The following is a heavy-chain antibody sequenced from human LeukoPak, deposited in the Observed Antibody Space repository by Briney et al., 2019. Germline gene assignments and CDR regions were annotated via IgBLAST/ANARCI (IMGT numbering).Heavy chain of an antibody. CDR2: ISGSGGST. J-gene: IGHJ4*02. CDR3: AKGGARARWLLYYFDY. V-gene: IGHV3-23*01. CDR1: GFTFSSYA. D-gene: IGHD5-24*01. Sequence: GGSLRLSCAASGFTFSSYAMSWVRQAPGKGLEWVSAISGSGGSTYYADSVKGRFTISRDNSKNTLYLQMNSLRAEDTAVYYCAKGGARARWLLYYFDYWGQGTLATVSS.